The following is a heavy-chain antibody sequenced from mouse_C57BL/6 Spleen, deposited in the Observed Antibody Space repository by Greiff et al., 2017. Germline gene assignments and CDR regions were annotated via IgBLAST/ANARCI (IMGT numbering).Heavy chain of an antibody. J-gene: IGHJ2*01. V-gene: IGHV1-76*01. Sequence: VKLMESGAELVRPGASVKLSCKASGYTFTDYYINWVKQRPGQGLEWIARIYPGSGNTYYNEKFKGKATLTAEKSSSTAYMQLSSLTSEDSAVYFSARGWLLIWGQGTTLTVSS. D-gene: IGHD2-3*01. CDR2: IYPGSGNT. CDR3: ARGWLLI. CDR1: GYTFTDYY.